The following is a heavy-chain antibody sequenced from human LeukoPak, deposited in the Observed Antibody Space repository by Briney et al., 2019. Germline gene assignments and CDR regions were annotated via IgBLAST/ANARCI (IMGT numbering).Heavy chain of an antibody. CDR2: ISSSGSTI. CDR3: ARDGLLVGATGVLGY. J-gene: IGHJ4*02. V-gene: IGHV3-48*03. Sequence: PGGSLRLSCEASGFTFSSYEMNWVRQAPGKGLEWVSYISSSGSTIYYADSVKGRFTISRDNAKNSLYLQMNSLRAEDTAVYYCARDGLLVGATGVLGYWGQGTLVTVSS. CDR1: GFTFSSYE. D-gene: IGHD1-26*01.